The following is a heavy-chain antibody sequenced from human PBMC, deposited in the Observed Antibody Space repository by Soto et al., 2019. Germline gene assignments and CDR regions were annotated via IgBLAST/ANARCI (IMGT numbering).Heavy chain of an antibody. CDR2: VRGPGRTT. D-gene: IGHD2-15*01. J-gene: IGHJ4*02. CDR3: TKDVLYCGGGSCLVGPSYTFAH. V-gene: IGHV3-23*01. Sequence: EVQLLESGGALVQPGGSLRRSCAASGFAFSAYAMNWFRHTPGKGLEWVSSVRGPGRTTYHADSVKGRFTMSRDNSKDTVYLPMNSLRADDTAVYYCTKDVLYCGGGSCLVGPSYTFAHWGQGTLVTVSS. CDR1: GFAFSAYA.